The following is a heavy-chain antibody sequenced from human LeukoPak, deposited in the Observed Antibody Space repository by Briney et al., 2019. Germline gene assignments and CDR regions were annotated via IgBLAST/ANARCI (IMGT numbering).Heavy chain of an antibody. Sequence: PSETLSLTCTDSGGSISSYYWSWIRQPPGKGLEWIGYIYYSGSTNYNPSLKSRVTISVDTSKNQFSLKLSSVTAADTAVYYCAREIEQWLATDGAFDIWGQGTMVTVSS. CDR3: AREIEQWLATDGAFDI. J-gene: IGHJ3*02. CDR2: IYYSGST. CDR1: GGSISSYY. V-gene: IGHV4-59*01. D-gene: IGHD6-19*01.